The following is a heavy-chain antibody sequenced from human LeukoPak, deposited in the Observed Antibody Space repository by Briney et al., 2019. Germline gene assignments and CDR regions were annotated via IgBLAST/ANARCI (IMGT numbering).Heavy chain of an antibody. CDR1: GFTVSSNS. D-gene: IGHD4-17*01. CDR2: IYSGTI. Sequence: PGGSLRLSCTVSGFTVSSNSMSWVRQAPGKGLEWVSFIYSGTIHYSDSVKGRFTISRDNSKNTLYLQMNSLRAEDTAVYYCARGPPTVTTPDYFDYWGQGTLVTVSS. CDR3: ARGPPTVTTPDYFDY. V-gene: IGHV3-53*01. J-gene: IGHJ4*02.